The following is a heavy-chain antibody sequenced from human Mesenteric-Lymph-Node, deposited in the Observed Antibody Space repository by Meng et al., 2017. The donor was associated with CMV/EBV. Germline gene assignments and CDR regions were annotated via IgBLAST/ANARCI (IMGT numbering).Heavy chain of an antibody. CDR3: AGGKAAAASRWFDP. CDR1: GGTFSSYT. J-gene: IGHJ5*02. CDR2: IIPNFGIA. V-gene: IGHV1-69*02. Sequence: QVQLVHPGAEVNKPGSSLNFSVSASGGTFSSYTISWVRQAPGQGLEWMGRIIPNFGIANYSQKSQGRVTITADKSTSTAYMELSSLGSEDTAVYYCAGGKAAAASRWFDPWGQGTLVTVSS. D-gene: IGHD6-13*01.